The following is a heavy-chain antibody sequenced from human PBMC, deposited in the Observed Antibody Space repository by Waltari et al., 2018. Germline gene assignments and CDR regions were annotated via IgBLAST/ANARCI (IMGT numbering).Heavy chain of an antibody. CDR3: ARGRRYYYGSGSPFDY. V-gene: IGHV3-7*01. J-gene: IGHJ4*02. CDR1: GFTFSSYC. D-gene: IGHD3-10*01. CDR2: IKQDGSEK. Sequence: EVQLVASGGGLVQPGGSLRLSCAASGFTFSSYCMSWVRQAQGKGLEWVANIKQDGSEKYYVDSVKGRFTISRDNAKNSLYLQMNSLRAEDTAVYYCARGRRYYYGSGSPFDYWGQGTLVTVSS.